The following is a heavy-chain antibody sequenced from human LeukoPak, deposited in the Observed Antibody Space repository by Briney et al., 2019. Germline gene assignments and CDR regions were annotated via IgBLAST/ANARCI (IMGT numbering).Heavy chain of an antibody. CDR1: GGSFSGYY. CDR3: ARAPLVRFFPDY. CDR2: INHSGRT. J-gene: IGHJ4*02. D-gene: IGHD3-3*01. Sequence: SETLSLTCAVYGGSFSGYYWSWIRQPPGKGLEWIGEINHSGRTNYNPSLKSRVTISVDTSKNQFSLKLSSVTAADTAVYYCARAPLVRFFPDYWGQGTLVTVSS. V-gene: IGHV4-34*01.